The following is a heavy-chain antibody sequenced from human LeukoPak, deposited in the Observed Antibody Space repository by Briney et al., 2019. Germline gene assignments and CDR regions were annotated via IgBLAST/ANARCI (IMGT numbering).Heavy chain of an antibody. CDR2: ISGSGGST. Sequence: PSETLSLTCTVSGVSLNNPNYCWSWVRQAPGKGLEWVSAISGSGGSTYYADSVKGRFTISRDNSKNTLYLQMNSLRAEDTAVYYCAKVIYQVTDHDAFDIWGQGTMVTVSS. V-gene: IGHV3-23*01. J-gene: IGHJ3*02. CDR3: AKVIYQVTDHDAFDI. CDR1: GVSLNNPNYC. D-gene: IGHD2-21*02.